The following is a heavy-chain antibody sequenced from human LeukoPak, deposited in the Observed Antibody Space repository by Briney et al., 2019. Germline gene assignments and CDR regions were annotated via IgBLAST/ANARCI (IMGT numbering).Heavy chain of an antibody. CDR2: ISSSGSTK. V-gene: IGHV3-48*04. CDR3: ARDTAYSGSYSDY. CDR1: GFTFSSYG. D-gene: IGHD1-26*01. Sequence: GGTLRLSCAASGFTFSSYGMSWVRQAPGKGLEWVSYISSSGSTKYYADSVKGRFTISRDNAKNSLYLQMNSLRAEDTAVYYCARDTAYSGSYSDYWGQGALVTVSS. J-gene: IGHJ4*02.